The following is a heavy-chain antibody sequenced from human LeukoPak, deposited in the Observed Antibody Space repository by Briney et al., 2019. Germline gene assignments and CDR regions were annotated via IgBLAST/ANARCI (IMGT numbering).Heavy chain of an antibody. D-gene: IGHD2/OR15-2a*01. CDR1: GGSISSYY. J-gene: IGHJ4*02. CDR2: VYTSGST. CDR3: ARSPSSSTEGYFDY. Sequence: SETLTHPCTVSGGSISSYYWSWIRQPAGKGLEWIGRVYTSGSTNYSPSLKSRVSMSVDTSKNQFSLKLTSVTAADTAVYFCARSPSSSTEGYFDYWGQGTRVTVSS. V-gene: IGHV4-4*07.